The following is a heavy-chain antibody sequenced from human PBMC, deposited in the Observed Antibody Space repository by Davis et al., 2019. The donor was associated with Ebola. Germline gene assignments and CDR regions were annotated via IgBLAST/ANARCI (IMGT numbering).Heavy chain of an antibody. CDR3: AKDGYRWQDVVSPLEI. V-gene: IGHV3-9*01. CDR1: GFNFNDYA. D-gene: IGHD2-15*01. Sequence: GGSLRLSCAGSGFNFNDYAMHCVSQGLGKGMEWVSAISCNSGVIAYADSVKGRFTIARDNAKKSLYLQMNSLRSEDTAFYYCAKDGYRWQDVVSPLEIWGQGTVVTVSS. J-gene: IGHJ3*02. CDR2: ISCNSGVI.